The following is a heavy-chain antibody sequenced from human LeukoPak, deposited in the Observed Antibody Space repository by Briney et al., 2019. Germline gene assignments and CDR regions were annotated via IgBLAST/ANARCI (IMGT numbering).Heavy chain of an antibody. J-gene: IGHJ5*01. CDR1: GGSIDSSSYY. CDR3: ARRVGFYGSGSLNYFDP. CDR2: IFRTGST. D-gene: IGHD3-10*01. Sequence: SETLSLTCTVSGGSIDSSSYYWGWIRQPRGKGLEWIGCIFRTGSTYYSASLKSRVSISVDTSKNHIALKLTSVTASDTAVYFCARRVGFYGSGSLNYFDPWGQGILVSVS. V-gene: IGHV4-39*02.